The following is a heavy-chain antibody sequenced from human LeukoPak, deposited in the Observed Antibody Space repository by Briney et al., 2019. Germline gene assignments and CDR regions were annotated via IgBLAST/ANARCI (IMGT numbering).Heavy chain of an antibody. CDR3: ARDRTYSYDSSGQDAFGI. CDR2: ISGYNGNT. D-gene: IGHD3-22*01. J-gene: IGHJ3*02. V-gene: IGHV1-18*01. CDR1: GYSFTSYG. Sequence: ASVKVSCKASGYSFTSYGITWVRQAPGQGLEWMGWISGYNGNTNYAQKFKGRVTMTTETSTRTAYMELRSLRSDDTAVYYCARDRTYSYDSSGQDAFGIWGQGTIVTVSS.